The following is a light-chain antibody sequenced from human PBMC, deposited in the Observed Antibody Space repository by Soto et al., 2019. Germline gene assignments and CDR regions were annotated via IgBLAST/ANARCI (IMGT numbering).Light chain of an antibody. CDR2: RNY. CDR3: AAWDDSLRGWV. Sequence: QSVLSQSTSASGTPGQRVTISCSGSSSNIGSNYVFWYQQLPGTAPKVLIYRNYQRPSGVPDRFSGSKSGSSASLAISGLRSEDEAGYYCAAWDDSLRGWVFGGGTKLTVL. CDR1: SSNIGSNY. V-gene: IGLV1-47*01. J-gene: IGLJ3*02.